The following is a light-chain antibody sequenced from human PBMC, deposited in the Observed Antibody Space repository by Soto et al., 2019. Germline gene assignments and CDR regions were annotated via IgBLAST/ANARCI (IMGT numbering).Light chain of an antibody. CDR1: SGYSNYK. J-gene: IGLJ1*01. CDR3: GADHGSGSNHV. Sequence: QLVLTQPPSASASLGASVTLTCTLSSGYSNYKVDWYQQRPGKGPRFVMRVGTGGIVGSKGDGIPDRFSVLGSGLNRYMTIKNIQEEDESDYHCGADHGSGSNHVFGTGPKVTVL. V-gene: IGLV9-49*01. CDR2: VGTGGIVG.